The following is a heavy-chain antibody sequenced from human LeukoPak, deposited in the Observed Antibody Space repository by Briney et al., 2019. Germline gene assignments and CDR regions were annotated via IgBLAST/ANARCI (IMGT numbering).Heavy chain of an antibody. J-gene: IGHJ4*02. CDR1: GYTFTSYY. Sequence: GASVKVSCKASGYTFTSYYIHWVRQAPGQGLEWMGIVNPSDGSTIYAQRFQGRVTMTSDTSTSTVYMEQSSLRSEDTAVYYCARATSSGRELDYWGQGTLVTVSS. CDR2: VNPSDGST. V-gene: IGHV1-46*01. CDR3: ARATSSGRELDY. D-gene: IGHD3-10*01.